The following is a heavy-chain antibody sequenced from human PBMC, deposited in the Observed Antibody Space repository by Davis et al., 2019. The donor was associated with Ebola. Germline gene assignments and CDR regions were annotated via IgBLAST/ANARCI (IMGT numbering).Heavy chain of an antibody. CDR1: GFTFSSYS. CDR2: ISSSSSYI. CDR3: ARDFLDYGDGYYYGMDV. Sequence: GESLKISCAASGFTFSSYSMNWVRQAPGKGLEWVSSISSSSSYIYYADSVKGRFTISRDNAKNSLYLQMNSLRAEDTAVYYCARDFLDYGDGYYYGMDVWGQGTTVTVSS. V-gene: IGHV3-21*01. J-gene: IGHJ6*02. D-gene: IGHD4-17*01.